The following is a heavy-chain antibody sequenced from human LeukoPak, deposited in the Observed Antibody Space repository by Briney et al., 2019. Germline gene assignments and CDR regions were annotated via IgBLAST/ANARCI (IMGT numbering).Heavy chain of an antibody. Sequence: ASVKVSCKASGYTFTSYGISWVRQAPGQGLEWMGWISAYNGNTNYAQKLQGRVTMTTDTSTSTAYMELRSLRSDDTAVYYCARDNYCSITSCFPYYMDVWGKGTTVTVSS. CDR1: GYTFTSYG. CDR2: ISAYNGNT. J-gene: IGHJ6*03. D-gene: IGHD2-2*01. CDR3: ARDNYCSITSCFPYYMDV. V-gene: IGHV1-18*01.